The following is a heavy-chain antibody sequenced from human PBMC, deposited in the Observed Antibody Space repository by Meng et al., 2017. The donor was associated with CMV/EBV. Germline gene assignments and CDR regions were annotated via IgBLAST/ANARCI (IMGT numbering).Heavy chain of an antibody. Sequence: LTCTVSGGSISSYYWSWVRQAPGKGLEWVSSISSSSSYIYYADSVKGRFTISRDNAKNSQYLQMNSLRAEDTAVYYCARDFRHCSSTSCPQGYYYYGMDVWGQGTTVTVSS. CDR1: GGSISSYY. D-gene: IGHD2-2*01. CDR3: ARDFRHCSSTSCPQGYYYYGMDV. J-gene: IGHJ6*02. V-gene: IGHV3-21*01. CDR2: ISSSSSYI.